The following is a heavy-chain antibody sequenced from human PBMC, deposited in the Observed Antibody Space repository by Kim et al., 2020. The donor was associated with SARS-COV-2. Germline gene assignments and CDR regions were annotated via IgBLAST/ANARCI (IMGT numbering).Heavy chain of an antibody. V-gene: IGHV3-23*01. Sequence: CVRGRFAISRDNTQNTVYLQMDSLRAEDTAVYYCAKGVSVSGEGPSRFDYWGQGSLVTVSS. CDR3: AKGVSVSGEGPSRFDY. J-gene: IGHJ4*02. D-gene: IGHD6-19*01.